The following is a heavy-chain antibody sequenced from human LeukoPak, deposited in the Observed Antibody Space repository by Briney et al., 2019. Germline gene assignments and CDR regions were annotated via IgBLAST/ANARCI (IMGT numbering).Heavy chain of an antibody. V-gene: IGHV5-51*03. J-gene: IGHJ4*02. Sequence: PGGSLRLSCAVSGFTFTDYWMNWVRQAPGKGLEWMGIIYPGDSDTRYSPSFQGQVTISADKSISTAYLQWSSLKASDTAVYYCARLSFGGNSDLDYWGQGTLVTVSS. CDR2: IYPGDSDT. CDR3: ARLSFGGNSDLDY. CDR1: GFTFTDYW. D-gene: IGHD4-23*01.